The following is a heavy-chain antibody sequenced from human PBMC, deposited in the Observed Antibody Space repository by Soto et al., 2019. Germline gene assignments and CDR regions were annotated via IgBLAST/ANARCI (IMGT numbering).Heavy chain of an antibody. CDR1: GGSFSGYY. V-gene: IGHV4-34*01. D-gene: IGHD2-2*01. Sequence: SETLFLTCAVYGGSFSGYYWSWIRQPPGKGLEWIGEINHSGSTNYNPSLKSRVTISVDTSKNQFSLKLSSVTAADTAVYYCAGASVVVVPAAERRWFDPWGQGTLVTVSS. CDR3: AGASVVVVPAAERRWFDP. CDR2: INHSGST. J-gene: IGHJ5*02.